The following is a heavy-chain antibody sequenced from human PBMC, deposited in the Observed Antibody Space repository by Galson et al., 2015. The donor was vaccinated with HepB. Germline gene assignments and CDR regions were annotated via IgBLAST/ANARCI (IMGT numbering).Heavy chain of an antibody. CDR3: AKERELWIDY. J-gene: IGHJ4*02. CDR2: ISYDGSNK. D-gene: IGHD1-26*01. CDR1: GFTFSSYG. V-gene: IGHV3-30*18. Sequence: SLRLSCAASGFTFSSYGMHWVRQAPGKGLEWVAVISYDGSNKYYADSVKGRFTISRDNSKNTLYLQMNSLRAEDTAVYYCAKERELWIDYWGQGTLVTASS.